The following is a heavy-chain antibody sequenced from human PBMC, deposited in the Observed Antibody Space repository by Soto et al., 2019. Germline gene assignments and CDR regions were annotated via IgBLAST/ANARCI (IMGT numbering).Heavy chain of an antibody. CDR2: IYHSGST. J-gene: IGHJ4*02. D-gene: IGHD3-9*01. Sequence: SETLSLTCAVSGHSISNNYYWGWIRQSPGKGLEWIGSIYHSGSTYYNPSLKSRVTISVDTSKNQFSLMLRSVTAADSAVYYCARTANYEILTGYYYFDYWGQGALVTLSS. CDR3: ARTANYEILTGYYYFDY. CDR1: GHSISNNYY. V-gene: IGHV4-38-2*01.